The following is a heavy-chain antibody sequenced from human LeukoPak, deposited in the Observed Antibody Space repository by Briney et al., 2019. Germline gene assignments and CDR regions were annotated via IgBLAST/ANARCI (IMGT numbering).Heavy chain of an antibody. Sequence: SETLSLTCTVSGGSISSYYWSWIRQPPGKGLEWIGYIYYSGSTNYNPSLKSRVTISVDTSKNQFSLKLSSVTAADTAVYYCAGPLHYGGTDDAFDIWGQGTMVTVSS. CDR1: GGSISSYY. CDR2: IYYSGST. CDR3: AGPLHYGGTDDAFDI. V-gene: IGHV4-59*08. D-gene: IGHD4-23*01. J-gene: IGHJ3*02.